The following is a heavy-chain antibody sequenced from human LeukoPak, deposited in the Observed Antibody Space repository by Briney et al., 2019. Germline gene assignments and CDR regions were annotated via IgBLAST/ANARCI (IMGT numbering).Heavy chain of an antibody. CDR2: ISGIGGYT. D-gene: IGHD6-6*01. V-gene: IGHV3-21*05. CDR1: GFTFSSYS. Sequence: GGSLRLSCAASGFTFSSYSMNWVRQAPGKGLEWVSYISGIGGYTNYADSVKGRFTISRDNGKNSLYLQMNSLRAEDTAVYYCTRNDNWGGSSSYPDYWGQGTLVTVSS. J-gene: IGHJ4*02. CDR3: TRNDNWGGSSSYPDY.